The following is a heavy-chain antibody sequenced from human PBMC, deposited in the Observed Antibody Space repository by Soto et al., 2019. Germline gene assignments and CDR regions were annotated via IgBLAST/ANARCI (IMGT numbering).Heavy chain of an antibody. CDR1: HATFTGYT. D-gene: IGHD2-21*01. CDR2: MSSLSGNR. Sequence: QVHLVQSETEVKEPGASVTVSCKTSHATFTGYTINWVRQAPGQGLEWLGWMSSLSGNRNYSRDIQGRLTMTTNTSATTAYMALRSLRSDDTAMYFCARGTVISGRGFGPWGQGTLVTVSS. CDR3: ARGTVISGRGFGP. J-gene: IGHJ5*02. V-gene: IGHV1-18*04.